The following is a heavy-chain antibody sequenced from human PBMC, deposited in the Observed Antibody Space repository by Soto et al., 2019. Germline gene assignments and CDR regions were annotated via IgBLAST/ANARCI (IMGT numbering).Heavy chain of an antibody. D-gene: IGHD3-22*01. J-gene: IGHJ4*02. CDR1: GGSISSSNYY. Sequence: SETLSLTCTVSGGSISSSNYYWRWIRQPPGEGLEWLGSMDYNGNSYQNPSLKSRVTLSVETSKCQFSLKLKSVTAADTSVYFCVRSAFGYYDTSGYHLTGSWGRGTRGTVPS. CDR3: VRSAFGYYDTSGYHLTGS. CDR2: MDYNGNS. V-gene: IGHV4-39*01.